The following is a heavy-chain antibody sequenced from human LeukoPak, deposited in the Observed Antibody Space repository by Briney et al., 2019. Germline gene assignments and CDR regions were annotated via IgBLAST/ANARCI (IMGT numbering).Heavy chain of an antibody. CDR2: IKYNGREK. V-gene: IGHV3-7*01. Sequence: GGSLRLSCVASGFSFSNPWMSWVRQAPGKGLEWVANIKYNGREKDYVDSLKGRLTISRDNAKNSVYLEMSSLRVEDTAVYYCARDPNHGALDFWGQGTLVTVSS. CDR1: GFSFSNPW. D-gene: IGHD1-14*01. J-gene: IGHJ4*02. CDR3: ARDPNHGALDF.